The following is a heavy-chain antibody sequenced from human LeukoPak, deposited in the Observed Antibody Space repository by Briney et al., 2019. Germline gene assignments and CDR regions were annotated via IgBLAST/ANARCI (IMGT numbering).Heavy chain of an antibody. CDR1: GYTFTSYG. J-gene: IGHJ4*02. CDR3: ASSSSGYRHYFDY. V-gene: IGHV1-69*06. CDR2: IIPIFGTA. Sequence: SVKVSRKASGYTFTSYGISWVRQAPGQGLEWMGGIIPIFGTANYAQKFQGRVTITADKSTSTAYMELSSLRSEDTAVYYCASSSSGYRHYFDYWGQGTLVTVSS. D-gene: IGHD3-22*01.